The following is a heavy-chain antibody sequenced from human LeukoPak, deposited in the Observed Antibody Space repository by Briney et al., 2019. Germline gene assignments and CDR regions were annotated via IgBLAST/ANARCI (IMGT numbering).Heavy chain of an antibody. CDR3: ARDKDGYTDY. Sequence: GGSLRLSCAASGFTFSSYAMSWVRQAPGKGLVWVSSISSSSSYIYYADSVKGRFTISRDNAKNSLYLQMNSLRAEDTAVYYCARDKDGYTDYWGQGTLVTVSS. CDR2: ISSSSSYI. J-gene: IGHJ4*02. CDR1: GFTFSSYA. D-gene: IGHD5-24*01. V-gene: IGHV3-21*01.